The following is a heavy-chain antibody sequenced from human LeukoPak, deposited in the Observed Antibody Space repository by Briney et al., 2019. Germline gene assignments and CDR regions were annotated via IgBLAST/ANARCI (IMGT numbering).Heavy chain of an antibody. V-gene: IGHV3-49*03. D-gene: IGHD3-3*01. Sequence: GGSLRLSCTTSGFTFGDYSMSWFRQAPGKGLEWVGFIRGKAYDGTTEYAASVKGRFTISRDDSKSIAYLLMNSLKTEDTAVYYCSRARVAPPGVWRYWGQGTLVTVSS. CDR1: GFTFGDYS. CDR2: IRGKAYDGTT. CDR3: SRARVAPPGVWRY. J-gene: IGHJ4*02.